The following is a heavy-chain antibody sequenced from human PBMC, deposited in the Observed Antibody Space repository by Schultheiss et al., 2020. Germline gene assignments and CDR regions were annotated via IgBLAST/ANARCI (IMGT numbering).Heavy chain of an antibody. V-gene: IGHV4-61*02. J-gene: IGHJ4*02. CDR2: IYTSGST. Sequence: SQTLSLTCTVSGGSISSSSYYWSWIRQPAGKGLEWIGRIYTSGSTNYNPSLKSRVTISVDTSKNQFSLKLSSVTAADTAVYYCARLGHRLRYFRASEIYYFDYWGQGTLVTVSS. D-gene: IGHD3-9*01. CDR1: GGSISSSSYY. CDR3: ARLGHRLRYFRASEIYYFDY.